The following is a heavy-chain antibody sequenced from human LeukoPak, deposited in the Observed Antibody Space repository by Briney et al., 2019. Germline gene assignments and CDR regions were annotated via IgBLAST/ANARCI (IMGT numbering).Heavy chain of an antibody. CDR1: GFTFNSDW. CDR2: ISASRGIT. CDR3: VRGSLASGVVVYYYYYLDV. J-gene: IGHJ6*03. V-gene: IGHV3-48*01. D-gene: IGHD3-3*01. Sequence: PGGSLRLSCAASGFTFNSDWMNWVRQAPGMGLEWLSYISASRGITYYADSVKGRFTISRDNAKNSLYLQMNSLRAEDTAVYYCVRGSLASGVVVYYYYYLDVWGKGTTVTVSS.